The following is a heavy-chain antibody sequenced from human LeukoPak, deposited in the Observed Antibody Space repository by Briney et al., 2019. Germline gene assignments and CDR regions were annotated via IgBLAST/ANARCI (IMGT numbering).Heavy chain of an antibody. J-gene: IGHJ3*02. D-gene: IGHD6-19*01. Sequence: SLRLSCAASGFTFDDYAMHWVRQAPGKGLEWVSGISWNSGSIGYADSVKGRFTISRDNAKNSLYLQMNSLRAEDTALYYCAKDLQQWLVRSAFDIWGQGTMVTVSS. V-gene: IGHV3-9*01. CDR2: ISWNSGSI. CDR3: AKDLQQWLVRSAFDI. CDR1: GFTFDDYA.